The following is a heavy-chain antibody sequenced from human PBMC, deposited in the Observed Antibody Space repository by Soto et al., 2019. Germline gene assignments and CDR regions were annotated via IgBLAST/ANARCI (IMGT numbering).Heavy chain of an antibody. CDR1: GGSISSSNW. J-gene: IGHJ4*02. V-gene: IGHV4-4*02. Sequence: QVQLQESGPGLVKPSGTLSLTCAVSGGSISSSNWWSWVRQPPGKGLEWIGEIYHSGSTNYNPSLRSRVTISVAKSKNQFSLNLSSVTAADTAVYYCARAPGGSYYVRYYFDYWGQGTLVTASS. CDR3: ARAPGGSYYVRYYFDY. CDR2: IYHSGST. D-gene: IGHD1-26*01.